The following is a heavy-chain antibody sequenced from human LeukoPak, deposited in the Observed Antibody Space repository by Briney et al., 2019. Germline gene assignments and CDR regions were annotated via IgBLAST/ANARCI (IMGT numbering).Heavy chain of an antibody. D-gene: IGHD3-10*01. CDR2: ISAYNSDT. V-gene: IGHV1-18*01. Sequence: GASVKVSCKASGYTFTSYGISWVRQAPGQGLEWMGWISAYNSDTNYAQKLQGRVTMTTDTSTSTAYMELRSLRSDDTAVYYCARVWRTVTTAPSMVRGVIGFDYWGQGTLVTVSS. CDR3: ARVWRTVTTAPSMVRGVIGFDY. J-gene: IGHJ4*02. CDR1: GYTFTSYG.